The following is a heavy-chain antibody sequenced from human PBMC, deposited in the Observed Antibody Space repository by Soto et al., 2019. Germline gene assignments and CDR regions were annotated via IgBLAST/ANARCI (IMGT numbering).Heavy chain of an antibody. CDR1: GYSFTSYW. Sequence: PGESLKISCKGSGYSFTSYWISWVRQMPGKGLEWMGRIDPSDSYTNYSPSFQGHVTISADKSISTAYLQWSSLKASDTAMYYCARHEYCGGDCYRFDPWGQGTLVTASS. CDR3: ARHEYCGGDCYRFDP. V-gene: IGHV5-10-1*01. D-gene: IGHD2-21*02. CDR2: IDPSDSYT. J-gene: IGHJ5*02.